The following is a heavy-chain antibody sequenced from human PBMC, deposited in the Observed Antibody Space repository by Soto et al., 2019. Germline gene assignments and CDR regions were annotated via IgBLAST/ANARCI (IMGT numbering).Heavy chain of an antibody. D-gene: IGHD3-16*01. Sequence: GGSLRLSCAASGFTFDDYTMHWVRQAPGKGLEWVSLISWDGGSTYYADSVKGRFTISRDNSKNSLYLQMNSLRTEDTALYYCAKVSSFLYDDHFDYWGQGTLVTFP. CDR2: ISWDGGST. CDR3: AKVSSFLYDDHFDY. V-gene: IGHV3-43*01. CDR1: GFTFDDYT. J-gene: IGHJ4*02.